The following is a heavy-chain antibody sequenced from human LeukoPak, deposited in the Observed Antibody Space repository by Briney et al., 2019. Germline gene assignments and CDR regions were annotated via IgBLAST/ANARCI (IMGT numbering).Heavy chain of an antibody. CDR3: ANDPRAMGRYFFDD. V-gene: IGHV3-23*01. CDR2: ISSSGDAT. Sequence: PGGSLRLSCVGSGFTFNGYAMSWVRQRPGKGPEWVSMISSSGDATDYAESVKDRFSISRDNAKKTLYLQINDPRGDDTAIYYCANDPRAMGRYFFDDWGQGSLVIVSS. CDR1: GFTFNGYA. D-gene: IGHD3-16*01. J-gene: IGHJ4*01.